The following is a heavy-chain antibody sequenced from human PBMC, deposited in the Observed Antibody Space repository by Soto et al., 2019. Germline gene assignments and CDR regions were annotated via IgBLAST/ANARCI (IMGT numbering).Heavy chain of an antibody. CDR2: VFHSGST. V-gene: IGHV4-30-4*01. CDR1: GGSISSGDYY. J-gene: IGHJ5*02. CDR3: ARGGGEDNYFGP. Sequence: SETLSLTCTVSGGSISSGDYYWSWIRQPPGKGLEWIGYVFHSGSTYYNPSFRSRVTTSMDTSKNQFSLNLSSVTAADTAIYYCARGGGEDNYFGPWGQGTLVTVSS. D-gene: IGHD3-16*01.